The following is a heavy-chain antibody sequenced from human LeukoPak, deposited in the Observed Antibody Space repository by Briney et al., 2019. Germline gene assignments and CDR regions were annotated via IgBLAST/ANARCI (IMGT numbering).Heavy chain of an antibody. J-gene: IGHJ4*02. D-gene: IGHD3-3*01. CDR3: ARGVRDFWSGYFSTIDY. CDR2: IYYSGST. CDR1: GGSISSYY. V-gene: IGHV4-59*12. Sequence: SETLSLTCTVSGGSISSYYWSWIRQPPGKGLEWIGYIYYSGSTNYNPSLKSRVTISVDTSKNQFSLKLSSVTAADTAVYYCARGVRDFWSGYFSTIDYWGQGTLVTVSS.